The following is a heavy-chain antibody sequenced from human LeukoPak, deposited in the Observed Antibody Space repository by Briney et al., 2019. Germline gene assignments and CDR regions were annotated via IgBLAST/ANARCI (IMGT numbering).Heavy chain of an antibody. D-gene: IGHD2-2*01. J-gene: IGHJ5*01. CDR3: ATRGYCSSSTCYAPQP. CDR1: GFTFSNYA. Sequence: GASLRLSCAASGFTFSNYAMNWVRQAPGKGLEWVSAVSGAADRSYYACSVRGRFTNSRDNSKNTLYLQMNSLRAEDTAVYYCATRGYCSSSTCYAPQPWGQGTLVTVSS. V-gene: IGHV3-23*01. CDR2: VSGAADRS.